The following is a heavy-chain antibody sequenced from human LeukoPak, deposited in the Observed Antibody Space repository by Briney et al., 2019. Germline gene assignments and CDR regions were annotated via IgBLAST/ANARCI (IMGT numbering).Heavy chain of an antibody. V-gene: IGHV4-39*07. Sequence: SETLSLTCTVSGGSISSSSYYWGWIRQPPGKGLEWIGSIYYSGSTYYNPSLKSRVTMSVDTSQNQFSLKLSSVTAADTAVYYCARGGGLVGYYWDYWGQGTLVTVSS. J-gene: IGHJ4*02. CDR2: IYYSGST. CDR1: GGSISSSSYY. D-gene: IGHD3-22*01. CDR3: ARGGGLVGYYWDY.